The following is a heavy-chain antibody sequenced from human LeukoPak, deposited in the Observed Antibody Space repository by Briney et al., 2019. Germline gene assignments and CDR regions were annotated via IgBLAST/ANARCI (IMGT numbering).Heavy chain of an antibody. Sequence: ASVKVSCKASGYSFTGYYIHWVRQAPGQGLEWMGWINPNSGGTNYAQKFQGRVTMTRDTSISTAYMELSRLRSDDTAVYYCARVGAVAGQYYFDYWGQGTLVTVSS. CDR1: GYSFTGYY. CDR3: ARVGAVAGQYYFDY. CDR2: INPNSGGT. J-gene: IGHJ4*02. D-gene: IGHD6-19*01. V-gene: IGHV1-2*02.